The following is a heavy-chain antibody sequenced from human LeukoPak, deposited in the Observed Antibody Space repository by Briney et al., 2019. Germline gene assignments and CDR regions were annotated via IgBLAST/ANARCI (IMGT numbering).Heavy chain of an antibody. Sequence: SETLSLTCTVAVGSISGGGYYWSWIRQPPGKGLEWIAYISAAGTTFYNPSLKSRVTISLDRSKNQFSLNLTSITAADTAVYYCAGQNVPTPHDYWGQGTQVTVSS. D-gene: IGHD2-2*01. CDR3: AGQNVPTPHDY. J-gene: IGHJ4*02. V-gene: IGHV4-30-2*01. CDR1: VGSISGGGYY. CDR2: ISAAGTT.